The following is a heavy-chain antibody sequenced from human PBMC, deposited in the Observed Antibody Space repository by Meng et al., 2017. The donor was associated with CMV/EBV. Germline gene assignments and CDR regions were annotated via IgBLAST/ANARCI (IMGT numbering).Heavy chain of an antibody. CDR2: INSDGSST. CDR3: ARVPYCSSTSCYST. D-gene: IGHD2-2*01. V-gene: IGHV3-74*01. Sequence: GESLKISCAASGFTFSSYWMHWVRQAPGKGLVWVSRINSDGSSTSYADSVKGRFTISRDNAKNTLYLQMNSLRAEDTAVYYCARVPYCSSTSCYSTWGQGTTVTVSS. CDR1: GFTFSSYW. J-gene: IGHJ6*02.